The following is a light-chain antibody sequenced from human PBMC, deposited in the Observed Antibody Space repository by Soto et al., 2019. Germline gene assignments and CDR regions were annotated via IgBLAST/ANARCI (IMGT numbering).Light chain of an antibody. CDR2: EAS. CDR1: STDFVSYNR. Sequence: LTQPPSGSGSPGQSVTISCTGTSTDFVSYNRVSWYQQPPGTAPKLIIYEASNRPSGGPDRFSGSKSGNTASLTISGLQAADEADYYCSLYTSENTYVFGTGTKVTVL. CDR3: SLYTSENTYV. V-gene: IGLV2-18*01. J-gene: IGLJ1*01.